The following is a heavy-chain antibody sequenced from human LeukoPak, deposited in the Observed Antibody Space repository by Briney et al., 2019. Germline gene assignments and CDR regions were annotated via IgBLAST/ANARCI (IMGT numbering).Heavy chain of an antibody. CDR2: IYHSGST. Sequence: PSETLSLTCTVSGYSISSGYYWGWIRQPPGQGLEWIGSIYHSGSTYYNPSLKSRVTISVDTSKNHFSLKLTSVTAADTAVYYCARAGGDHPFDPWGQGALVTVSS. J-gene: IGHJ5*02. D-gene: IGHD4-17*01. CDR3: ARAGGDHPFDP. V-gene: IGHV4-38-2*02. CDR1: GYSISSGYY.